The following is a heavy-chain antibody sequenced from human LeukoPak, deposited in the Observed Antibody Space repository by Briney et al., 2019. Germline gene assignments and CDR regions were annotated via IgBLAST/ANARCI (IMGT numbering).Heavy chain of an antibody. J-gene: IGHJ4*02. CDR2: IYPGDYDI. D-gene: IGHD6-6*01. CDR3: VRQWYSSSSPPFDY. V-gene: IGHV5-51*01. CDR1: GYSFTSYW. Sequence: GESLKISCKGSGYSFTSYWIGWVRQMPGKGLEWMGIIYPGDYDIRYSPSFQGQVTISADKSISTAYLQWGSLKASDTAIYYCVRQWYSSSSPPFDYWGQGTLVTVSS.